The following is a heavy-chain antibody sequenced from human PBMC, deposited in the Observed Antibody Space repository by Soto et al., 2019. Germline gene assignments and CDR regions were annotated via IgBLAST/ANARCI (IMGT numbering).Heavy chain of an antibody. CDR2: ISYDGSNK. Sequence: PGGSLRLSCAASGFTFSSYAMHWVRQAPGKGLEWVAVISYDGSNKYYADSVKGRFTISRDNSKNTLYLQMNSLRAEDTAVYYCARDVTPITIFGVVITYYYYYGMDVWGQGXTVTVYS. CDR3: ARDVTPITIFGVVITYYYYYGMDV. V-gene: IGHV3-30-3*01. CDR1: GFTFSSYA. J-gene: IGHJ6*02. D-gene: IGHD3-3*01.